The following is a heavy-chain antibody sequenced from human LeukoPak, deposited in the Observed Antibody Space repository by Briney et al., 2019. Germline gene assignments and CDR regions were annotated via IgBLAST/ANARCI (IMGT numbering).Heavy chain of an antibody. CDR1: GGSISSYY. J-gene: IGHJ4*02. CDR2: IYYSGST. Sequence: PSETLSLTCTVSGGSISSYYWSWIRQPPGKGLEWIGYIYYSGSTNYNPSLKSRVTISVDTSKNQFSLKLSSVTAVDTAVYYCAGSGRWGPADYWGQGTLVTVSS. V-gene: IGHV4-59*01. D-gene: IGHD1-26*01. CDR3: AGSGRWGPADY.